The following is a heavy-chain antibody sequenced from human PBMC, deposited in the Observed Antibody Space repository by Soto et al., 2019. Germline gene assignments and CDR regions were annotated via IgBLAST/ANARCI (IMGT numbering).Heavy chain of an antibody. V-gene: IGHV4-59*01. CDR2: IHYSGTT. D-gene: IGHD2-2*01. Sequence: PSETLSLTCTVSGTSISSYYWSWIRQPPGKGLEWIANIHYSGTTNYNPSLASRVTLSVDTSKNQFSLKMTSVTAAARAMYFCASYNSYAKDYWGRGTLVTVSS. CDR1: GTSISSYY. CDR3: ASYNSYAKDY. J-gene: IGHJ4*02.